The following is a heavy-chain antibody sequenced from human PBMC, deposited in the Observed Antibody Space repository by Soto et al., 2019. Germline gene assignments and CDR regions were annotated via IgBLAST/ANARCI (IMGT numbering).Heavy chain of an antibody. CDR2: ISAYNGNT. V-gene: IGHV1-18*01. CDR1: GYTFTSYG. CDR3: ARARYFDWSHGDFDY. Sequence: QVQLVQSGAEVKKPGASVKVSCKASGYTFTSYGISWVRQAPGQGLEWMGWISAYNGNTNYAQKLQGRVTMTTDTSTSTAYMELRRLRSDDTAVYYCARARYFDWSHGDFDYWGQGTLVTVSS. D-gene: IGHD3-9*01. J-gene: IGHJ4*02.